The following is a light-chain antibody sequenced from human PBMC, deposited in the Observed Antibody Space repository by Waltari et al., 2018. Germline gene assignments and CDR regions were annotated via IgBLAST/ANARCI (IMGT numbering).Light chain of an antibody. CDR2: AAS. V-gene: IGKV1-39*01. J-gene: IGKJ1*01. CDR3: QQSYSTWP. Sequence: DIQMTQSPSSLSASVGDRVTITCRASQSISSYLNWYQQKPGKAPKLLIYAASSLQSGVPSRFSGSGSGTDFTLTISSLQPEDVATYYCQQSYSTWPFGQGTKVEIK. CDR1: QSISSY.